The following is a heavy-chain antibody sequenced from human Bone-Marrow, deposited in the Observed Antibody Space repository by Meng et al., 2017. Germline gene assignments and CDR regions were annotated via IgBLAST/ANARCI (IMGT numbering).Heavy chain of an antibody. J-gene: IGHJ4*02. Sequence: QVQPQEAGPGLGKPSGTLSLTCAVSGGSIISINWWTWVRQPPGKGLEWIGEIFHTGNTNFHPSLKSRVTISVDKSKNQFSLKLNSVTAADTAVYYCARVDWSGGNPIDSWGQGTLVTVFS. CDR2: IFHTGNT. V-gene: IGHV4-4*02. D-gene: IGHD3-10*01. CDR3: ARVDWSGGNPIDS. CDR1: GGSIISINW.